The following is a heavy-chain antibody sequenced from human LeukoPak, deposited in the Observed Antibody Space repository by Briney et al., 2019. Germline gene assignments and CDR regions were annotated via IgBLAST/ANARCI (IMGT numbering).Heavy chain of an antibody. D-gene: IGHD3-10*01. Sequence: ASVKVSCKASGYTFTSYGISWVRQAPGQGLEWMGWISAYNGNTNYAQKLKGRVTMTTDTSTSTAYMELRSLRSDDTAVYYCARDKGWFGELLTSFFDYWGQGTLVTVSS. J-gene: IGHJ4*02. V-gene: IGHV1-18*01. CDR3: ARDKGWFGELLTSFFDY. CDR1: GYTFTSYG. CDR2: ISAYNGNT.